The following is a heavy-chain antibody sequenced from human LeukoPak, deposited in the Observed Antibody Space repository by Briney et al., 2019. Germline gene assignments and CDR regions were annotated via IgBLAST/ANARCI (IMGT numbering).Heavy chain of an antibody. Sequence: SETLSLTCTVSGGSISSYYWSWIRQPPGKGLEWIGYIYYSGSTYYNPSLKSRVTIFVDTSKNQFSLKLSSVTAADTAVYYCARHAGHITGFDYWGQGTLVTVSS. CDR1: GGSISSYY. V-gene: IGHV4-59*04. J-gene: IGHJ4*02. CDR2: IYYSGST. D-gene: IGHD1-14*01. CDR3: ARHAGHITGFDY.